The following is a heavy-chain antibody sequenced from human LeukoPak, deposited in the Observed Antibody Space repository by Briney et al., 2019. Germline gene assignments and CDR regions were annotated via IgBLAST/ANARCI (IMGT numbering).Heavy chain of an antibody. J-gene: IGHJ4*02. D-gene: IGHD4-17*01. CDR3: ARGDPFGEGFDY. V-gene: IGHV4-59*01. CDR2: IYYSGST. CDR1: GGSISSYY. Sequence: SETLSLTCTVSGGSISSYYWSWIRQPPGKGPEWIGYIYYSGSTNYNPSLKSRVTISVDTSKNQFSLKLSSVTAADTAVYYCARGDPFGEGFDYWGQGTLVTVSS.